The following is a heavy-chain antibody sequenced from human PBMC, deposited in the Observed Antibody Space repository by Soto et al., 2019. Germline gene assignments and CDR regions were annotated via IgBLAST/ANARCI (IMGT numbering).Heavy chain of an antibody. J-gene: IGHJ5*02. CDR3: ARGEWEVFSAGRDHWLEP. D-gene: IGHD1-26*01. Sequence: QVQLVQSGAEVKKPGSSVKVSCKASGGSFSSFAISWVRQAPGQGLEWMGGIIPIYGTVNYAQKFRGRVTITADESTSTAYMELSRLRSDDTAVYYCARGEWEVFSAGRDHWLEPWGQGTLVTVSS. CDR2: IIPIYGTV. V-gene: IGHV1-69*01. CDR1: GGSFSSFA.